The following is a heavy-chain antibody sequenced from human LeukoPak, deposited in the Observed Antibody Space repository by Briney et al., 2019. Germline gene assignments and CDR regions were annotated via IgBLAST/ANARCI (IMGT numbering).Heavy chain of an antibody. V-gene: IGHV3-15*01. CDR3: TSGGDCRTTNCYTD. J-gene: IGHJ4*02. Sequence: GGSLRLSCAASGFTFSKAWMSWVRQAPGKGLEWVGRIKSKSDGGTTDYAAPVKGRFTISRHDSKNTLYLHMDSLTTEDTAVYYGTSGGDCRTTNCYTDWGQGTRITVTS. CDR2: IKSKSDGGTT. CDR1: GFTFSKAW. D-gene: IGHD2-2*02.